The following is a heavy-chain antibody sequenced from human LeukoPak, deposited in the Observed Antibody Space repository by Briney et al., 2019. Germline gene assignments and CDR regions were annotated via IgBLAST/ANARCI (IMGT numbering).Heavy chain of an antibody. CDR2: IYSGGST. D-gene: IGHD4-17*01. Sequence: GGSLRLSCAASGFTVSSNYMSWVRRAPGKGLEWVSVIYSGGSTYYADSVKGRFTISRDNSKNTLYLQMNSLRAEDTAVYYCARRYGDYVSDAFDIWGQGTMVTVSS. CDR3: ARRYGDYVSDAFDI. J-gene: IGHJ3*02. CDR1: GFTVSSNY. V-gene: IGHV3-66*01.